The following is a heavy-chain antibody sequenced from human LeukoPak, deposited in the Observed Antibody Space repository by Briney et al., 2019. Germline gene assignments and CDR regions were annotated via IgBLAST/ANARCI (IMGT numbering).Heavy chain of an antibody. Sequence: GGSLRLSCATSGFMFDDYGMSWVRQAPGKGLEWVSGINWNGGSTGYADSVKGRFTISRDNAKNSLYLQMNSLRAEDTALYYCAREGVITYYDYYYMDVWGKGTTVTVSS. J-gene: IGHJ6*03. CDR2: INWNGGST. CDR3: AREGVITYYDYYYMDV. CDR1: GFMFDDYG. V-gene: IGHV3-20*04. D-gene: IGHD3-10*01.